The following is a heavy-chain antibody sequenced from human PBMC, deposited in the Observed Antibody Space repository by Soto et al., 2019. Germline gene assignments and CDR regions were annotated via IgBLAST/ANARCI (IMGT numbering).Heavy chain of an antibody. J-gene: IGHJ6*02. CDR1: GGTFSSYA. V-gene: IGHV1-69*13. D-gene: IGHD2-15*01. CDR3: ARGAGYCSGGSCYSHYYYGMDV. CDR2: IIPIFGTA. Sequence: SVKVSCKASGGTFSSYAISWVRQAPGQGLEWMGGIIPIFGTANYAQKFQGRVTITADESTSTAYMELSSLRSEDTAVYYCARGAGYCSGGSCYSHYYYGMDVWGQGTTVTVSS.